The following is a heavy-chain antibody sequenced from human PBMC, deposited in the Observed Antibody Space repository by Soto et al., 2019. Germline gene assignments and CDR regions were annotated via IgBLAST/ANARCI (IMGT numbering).Heavy chain of an antibody. CDR2: VSVTVTMT. CDR3: AKDPNTHLLGGFEC. CDR1: GFTFSSYT. J-gene: IGHJ3*01. Sequence: VGSLRLSCAASGFTFSSYTMYWVRQAPGKGLEWVSGVSVTVTMTYYADSVKGRFTISRDNSESTLSLQMNSLRDEDTAVYYCAKDPNTHLLGGFECGGKGKMVTVSS. D-gene: IGHD2-15*01. V-gene: IGHV3-23*01.